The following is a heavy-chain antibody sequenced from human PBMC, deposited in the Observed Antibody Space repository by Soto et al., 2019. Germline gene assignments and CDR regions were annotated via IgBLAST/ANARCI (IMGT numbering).Heavy chain of an antibody. Sequence: QLQLQESGPGLVKPSQTLSLTCTVSGGSISSGGYFWSWIRQHPGRGLEWIGYIHYSGSTYYNPALTSRVHISVDPSKNQFSQKLTSVTAADTAVYYCASPRYDHPVDIWGQGTLVTVSS. J-gene: IGHJ3*02. V-gene: IGHV4-31*03. CDR3: ASPRYDHPVDI. D-gene: IGHD3-3*01. CDR2: IHYSGST. CDR1: GGSISSGGYF.